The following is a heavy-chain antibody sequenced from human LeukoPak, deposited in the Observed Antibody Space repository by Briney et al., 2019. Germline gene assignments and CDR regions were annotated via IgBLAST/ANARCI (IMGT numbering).Heavy chain of an antibody. CDR3: AREVVAATEF. CDR2: IYYSGST. Sequence: SETLSLTCTVSGGSISSYYWSWIRQPPGKGLEWIGSIYYSGSTYYNPSLKSRVTISVDTSKNQFSLKLSSVTAADTAVYYCAREVVAATEFWGQGTLVTVSS. J-gene: IGHJ4*02. V-gene: IGHV4-39*07. D-gene: IGHD2-15*01. CDR1: GGSISSYY.